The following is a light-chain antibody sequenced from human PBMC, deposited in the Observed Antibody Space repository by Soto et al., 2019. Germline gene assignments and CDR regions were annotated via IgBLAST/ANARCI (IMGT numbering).Light chain of an antibody. CDR1: SSDVGGYNY. CDR3: SSNTSSSPL. CDR2: AVT. J-gene: IGLJ1*01. Sequence: QSALTQPASVSGSPGQSITICCTGTSSDVGGYNYVSWYQQHPGKAPKLMIYAVTDRPSGVSSRFSGSKSGNTASLTISGLQAVDEADYFCSSNTSSSPLFGTGTKLTVL. V-gene: IGLV2-14*01.